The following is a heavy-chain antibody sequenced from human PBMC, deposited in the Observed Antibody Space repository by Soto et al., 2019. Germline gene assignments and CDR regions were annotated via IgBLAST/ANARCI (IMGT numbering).Heavy chain of an antibody. CDR3: AREVLGELFDFDY. CDR2: ISYDGSNK. CDR1: GFTFSSYA. V-gene: IGHV3-30-3*01. Sequence: GGSLRLSCAASGFTFSSYAMHWVRQAPGKGLEWVAVISYDGSNKYYADSVKGRFTTSRDNSKNTLYLQMNSLRAEDTAVYYCAREVLGELFDFDYWGQGTLVTVSS. J-gene: IGHJ4*02. D-gene: IGHD3-10*01.